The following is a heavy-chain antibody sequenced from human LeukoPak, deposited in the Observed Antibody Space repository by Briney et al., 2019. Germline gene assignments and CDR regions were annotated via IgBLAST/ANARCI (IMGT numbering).Heavy chain of an antibody. CDR1: GGSFRGYY. CDR3: ASSRNYYDGSGNWEYYFDH. D-gene: IGHD3-22*01. V-gene: IGHV4-34*01. CDR2: INQSGAT. Sequence: SETLSLTCVVYGGSFRGYYWSWIRQPPGKELEWIGEINQSGATNYNPSLKSRVTVSVDTSKNQFSLKLSSVTAADTAVYYCASSRNYYDGSGNWEYYFDHWGQGTLVTVSS. J-gene: IGHJ4*02.